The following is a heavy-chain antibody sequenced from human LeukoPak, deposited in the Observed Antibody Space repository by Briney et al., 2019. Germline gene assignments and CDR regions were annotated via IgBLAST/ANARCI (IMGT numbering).Heavy chain of an antibody. CDR2: ISGSGGST. J-gene: IGHJ4*02. CDR1: GFTFSSYA. CDR3: AKGPNDYVWGSYARLRFDY. Sequence: QTGGSLRLSCAASGFTFSSYAMSWVRQAPGKGLEWVSAISGSGGSTYYADSVKGRFTISRDNSKNTLYLQMNSLRAEDTAVYYCAKGPNDYVWGSYARLRFDYWGQGTLVTVSS. V-gene: IGHV3-23*01. D-gene: IGHD3-16*01.